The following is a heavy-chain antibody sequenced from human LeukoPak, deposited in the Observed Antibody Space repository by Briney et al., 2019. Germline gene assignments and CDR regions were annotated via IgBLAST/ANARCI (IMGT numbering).Heavy chain of an antibody. V-gene: IGHV1-18*01. CDR1: GYTFTGYG. J-gene: IGHJ4*02. CDR3: ARSRGYDSSGYYPTSYYFDY. D-gene: IGHD3-22*01. Sequence: ASVKVSCKAPGYTFTGYGISWVRQAPGQGLEWMGWISAYNGNTNYAQKLQGRVTMTTDTSTSTAYMELRSLRSDDTAVYYCARSRGYDSSGYYPTSYYFDYWGQGTLVTVSS. CDR2: ISAYNGNT.